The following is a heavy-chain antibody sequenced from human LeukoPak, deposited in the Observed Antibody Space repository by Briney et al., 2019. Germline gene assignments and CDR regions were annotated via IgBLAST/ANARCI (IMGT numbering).Heavy chain of an antibody. V-gene: IGHV5-51*01. CDR1: GYIFTSSW. J-gene: IGHJ4*02. Sequence: KRGESLKISCKGSGYIFTSSWIGWVRQMPGKGLEWMGIIYPSDSDTRYSPSFQGQVTISADKAISTAYLQWSGLKASDTAIYYCVKQEYSSGWYPYWGQGTLVTVSS. CDR3: VKQEYSSGWYPY. D-gene: IGHD6-19*01. CDR2: IYPSDSDT.